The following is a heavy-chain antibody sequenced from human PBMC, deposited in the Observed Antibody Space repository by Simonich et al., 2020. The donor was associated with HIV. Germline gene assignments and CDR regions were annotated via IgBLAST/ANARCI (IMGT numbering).Heavy chain of an antibody. CDR3: ARGRRWAYC. Sequence: QVQLQQWGAGLLKPSATLSLTCAGYGGSFSGYSWSWIHQPPGKGLEWNGEINHSGRPNYNPSLKRRVTISVDTANKQFSLELSAVTAADTAVYYCARGRRWAYCWGQGTLVTVSS. CDR1: GGSFSGYS. V-gene: IGHV4-34*01. CDR2: INHSGRP. J-gene: IGHJ4*02. D-gene: IGHD6-13*01.